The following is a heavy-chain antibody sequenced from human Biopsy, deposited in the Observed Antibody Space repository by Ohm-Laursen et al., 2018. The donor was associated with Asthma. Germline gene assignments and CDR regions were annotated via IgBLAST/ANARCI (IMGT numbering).Heavy chain of an antibody. D-gene: IGHD5-18*01. CDR3: ARGQGRGIQLWSLDP. J-gene: IGHJ5*02. V-gene: IGHV4-59*01. Sequence: SETLSLTCTVPGGSISSDYWSWLRQSPGKGLEWIGYIHNSGNTNYNPSLKSRVTISLDTSKNHFSLRLSFVTAADTAVYFCARGQGRGIQLWSLDPWGQGILVTVSS. CDR1: GGSISSDY. CDR2: IHNSGNT.